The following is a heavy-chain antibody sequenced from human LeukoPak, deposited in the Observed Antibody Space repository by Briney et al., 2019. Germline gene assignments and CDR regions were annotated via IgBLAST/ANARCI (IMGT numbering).Heavy chain of an antibody. CDR2: INPNGGDT. J-gene: IGHJ4*02. Sequence: ASVKVSCTAAGYNFPAYFIHWVRQAPGQGLEWMGRINPNGGDTNYAQKFQGSVTMAGDTSISTAYMELSSLISDDTAVYYCARVGFTTSWSNFDYWGQGNLVTVSS. CDR3: ARVGFTTSWSNFDY. V-gene: IGHV1-2*06. D-gene: IGHD2-2*01. CDR1: GYNFPAYF.